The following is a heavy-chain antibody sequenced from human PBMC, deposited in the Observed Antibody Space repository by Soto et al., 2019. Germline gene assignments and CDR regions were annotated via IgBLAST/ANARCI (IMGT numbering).Heavy chain of an antibody. D-gene: IGHD2-2*02. Sequence: GGSLRLSCAASGFTVSSNYMSWVRQAPGKGLEWVSVIYSGGSTYYAGSVKGRFTISRDNSKNTLYLQMNSLRAEDTAVYYCARETHCSSTSCYTKGGMGSFDYWGQGTLVTVSS. CDR3: ARETHCSSTSCYTKGGMGSFDY. CDR1: GFTVSSNY. V-gene: IGHV3-53*01. CDR2: IYSGGST. J-gene: IGHJ4*02.